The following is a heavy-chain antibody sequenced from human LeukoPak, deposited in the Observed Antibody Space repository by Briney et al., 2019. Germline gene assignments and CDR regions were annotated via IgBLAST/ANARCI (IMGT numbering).Heavy chain of an antibody. CDR2: IESGGST. Sequence: PGGSLRLSCAASGFTVSSNYMSWVRQAPGKGLEWVSVIESGGSTYYAGSVKGRFTISRDNSNNTLFLQMDTLRAEDTAVYYCARETDLSSGWSSQGFDYWGQGTLVTVSS. J-gene: IGHJ4*02. CDR3: ARETDLSSGWSSQGFDY. V-gene: IGHV3-66*01. D-gene: IGHD6-13*01. CDR1: GFTVSSNY.